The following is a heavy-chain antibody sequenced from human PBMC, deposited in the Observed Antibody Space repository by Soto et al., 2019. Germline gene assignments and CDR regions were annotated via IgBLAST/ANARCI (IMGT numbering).Heavy chain of an antibody. V-gene: IGHV1-3*01. CDR2: LNGGTGQT. Sequence: ASVKVSCKASGYTFSTYAIHWVRQAPGQSLEWMGWLNGGTGQTRYSQRFQDRVTITRDTSASTAYMEVSGLRPEDTAVYYRARGKGMEENYYYYGMDIWGQGTTVTVSS. D-gene: IGHD1-1*01. J-gene: IGHJ6*02. CDR3: ARGKGMEENYYYYGMDI. CDR1: GYTFSTYA.